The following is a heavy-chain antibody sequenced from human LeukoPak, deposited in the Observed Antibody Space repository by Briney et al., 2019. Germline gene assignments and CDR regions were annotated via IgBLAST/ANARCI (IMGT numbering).Heavy chain of an antibody. D-gene: IGHD2/OR15-2a*01. J-gene: IGHJ5*02. CDR3: VRGDFQPT. CDR2: IDYDGINT. Sequence: PGGSLSLSCAASGFTFSTYWMHWVRQAPGKGLVWVSRIDYDGINTNYADSVKGRFSISRDNAKNILYLQMSSLRADDTAVYYCVRGDFQPTWGQGTLVTVSS. CDR1: GFTFSTYW. V-gene: IGHV3-74*01.